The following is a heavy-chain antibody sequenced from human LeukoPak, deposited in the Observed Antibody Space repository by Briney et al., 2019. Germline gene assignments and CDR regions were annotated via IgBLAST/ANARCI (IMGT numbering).Heavy chain of an antibody. CDR2: ISYDGSNK. CDR3: ARDPTSTVTTFDY. CDR1: GFTFSSYA. Sequence: GGSLRLSCAASGFTFSSYAMHWVRQAPGKGLEWVAVISYDGSNKYYADSVKGRFTISRDNSKNTLYLQMNSLRAEDTAVYYCARDPTSTVTTFDYWGQGTLVTVSS. V-gene: IGHV3-30*04. J-gene: IGHJ4*02. D-gene: IGHD4-17*01.